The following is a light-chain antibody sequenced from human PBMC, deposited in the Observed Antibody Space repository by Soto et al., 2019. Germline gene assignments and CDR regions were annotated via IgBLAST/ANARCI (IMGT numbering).Light chain of an antibody. CDR2: GAS. V-gene: IGKV3D-15*01. CDR3: QQYASSPVT. CDR1: RSVDTD. Sequence: EILMTQSPATLSVSPGDSATLSCRASRSVDTDLAWYQQKPGQAPRLLIYGASSRATGIPDRFSGSGSGTEFTLTISRLQPEDFALYFCQQYASSPVTFGGGTKVDIK. J-gene: IGKJ4*01.